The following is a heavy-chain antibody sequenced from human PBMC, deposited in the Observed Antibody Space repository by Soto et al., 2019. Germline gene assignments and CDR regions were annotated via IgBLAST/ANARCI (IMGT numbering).Heavy chain of an antibody. Sequence: SETLSLTCTVSGGSISSSSYYWGGIRQPPGKGLEWIGSIYYSGSTYYNPSLKSRVTISVDTSKNPFSLKLSSVPAADTAVYYCARQVSRYYDSSGYYLPSVDFDSWAQGTLVTVSS. J-gene: IGHJ4*02. CDR3: ARQVSRYYDSSGYYLPSVDFDS. V-gene: IGHV4-39*01. D-gene: IGHD3-22*01. CDR2: IYYSGST. CDR1: GGSISSSSYY.